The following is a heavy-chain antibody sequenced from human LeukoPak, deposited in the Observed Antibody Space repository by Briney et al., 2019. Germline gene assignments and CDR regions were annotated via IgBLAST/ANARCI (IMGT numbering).Heavy chain of an antibody. J-gene: IGHJ4*02. V-gene: IGHV1-69*13. CDR1: GGTFSSYA. CDR2: IIPIFGTA. D-gene: IGHD3-10*01. CDR3: ARDLMDGSGSYRYYFDY. Sequence: SVKVSCKASGGTFSSYAISWVRQAPGQGLEWMGGIIPIFGTANYAQKFQGRVTITADESTSTAYMELSSLRSGDTAVYYCARDLMDGSGSYRYYFDYWGQGTLVTVSS.